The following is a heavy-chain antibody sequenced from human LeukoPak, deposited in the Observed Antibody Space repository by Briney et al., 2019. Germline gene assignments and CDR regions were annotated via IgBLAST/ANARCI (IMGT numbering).Heavy chain of an antibody. CDR1: GGSITSSAFY. D-gene: IGHD3-16*02. CDR3: ARHIGGRYYYYMDV. J-gene: IGHJ6*03. V-gene: IGHV4-39*01. Sequence: PSETLSLTCTLSGGSITSSAFYWTWVRQSPGKGLQWITTLYHSGTTYYNPSLKSRVTISVDTSKNQFSLKLSSVTAADTAVYYCARHIGGRYYYYMDVWGKGTTVTISS. CDR2: LYHSGTT.